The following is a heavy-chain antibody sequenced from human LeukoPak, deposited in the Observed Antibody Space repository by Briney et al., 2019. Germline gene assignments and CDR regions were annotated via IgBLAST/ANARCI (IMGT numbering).Heavy chain of an antibody. J-gene: IGHJ4*02. CDR3: ARHLAGRMAWYFDY. Sequence: GASVKVSCKASGYTFTGYCMHWVRQAPGQGLEWMGRINPNSGGTNYAQKFQGRVTMTRDTSISTAYMELSRLRSDDTAVYYCARHLAGRMAWYFDYWGQGTLVTVSS. CDR2: INPNSGGT. CDR1: GYTFTGYC. D-gene: IGHD6-13*01. V-gene: IGHV1-2*06.